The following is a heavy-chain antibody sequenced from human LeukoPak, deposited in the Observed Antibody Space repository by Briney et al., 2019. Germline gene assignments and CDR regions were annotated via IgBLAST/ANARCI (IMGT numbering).Heavy chain of an antibody. D-gene: IGHD3-10*01. J-gene: IGHJ4*02. Sequence: GGSLRLSCAASGFSFGSYPMGWVRQAPGKGLEWVSGISAGGDDTYHADPLKGRFTISRDNSKNTLYLQMNSLRAEDTAEYYCAKDVEGDYRNLGSGMQAYWGQGTLVTVSS. CDR3: AKDVEGDYRNLGSGMQAY. CDR1: GFSFGSYP. V-gene: IGHV3-23*01. CDR2: ISAGGDDT.